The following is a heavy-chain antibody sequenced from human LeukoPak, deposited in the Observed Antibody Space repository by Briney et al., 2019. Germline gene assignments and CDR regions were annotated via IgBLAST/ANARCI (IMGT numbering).Heavy chain of an antibody. D-gene: IGHD5-18*01. CDR3: ARAGYSYGRGVDAFDI. Sequence: GGSLRLSCVVTGFTFKNYWMSWVRQAPGKGLEWVASIKQDESEKYYVDSVKGRFTISRDNAKSSLYLQMNNLRAEDTALYYCARAGYSYGRGVDAFDIWGHGTMVAVSS. V-gene: IGHV3-7*03. J-gene: IGHJ3*02. CDR1: GFTFKNYW. CDR2: IKQDESEK.